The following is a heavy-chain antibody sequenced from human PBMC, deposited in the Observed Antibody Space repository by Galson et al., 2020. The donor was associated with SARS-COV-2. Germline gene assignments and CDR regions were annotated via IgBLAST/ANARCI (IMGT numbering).Heavy chain of an antibody. D-gene: IGHD3-10*01. CDR1: GSTSSNYG. Sequence: GGSLRLSCAASGSTSSNYGIHWVRQAPGKGLEWVAVIWHDGSDKYYADSVKGRFTVSRDNSKNTVFLQMNSLRVEDTAKYYCAILWFGDSSSVDYWGQGTLVTVSS. J-gene: IGHJ4*02. CDR2: IWHDGSDK. CDR3: AILWFGDSSSVDY. V-gene: IGHV3-33*03.